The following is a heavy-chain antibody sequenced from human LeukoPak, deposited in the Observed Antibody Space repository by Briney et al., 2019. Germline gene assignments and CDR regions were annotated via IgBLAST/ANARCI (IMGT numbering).Heavy chain of an antibody. V-gene: IGHV1-69*13. CDR2: IVSSVGSV. CDR1: GGNFNNYA. J-gene: IGHJ6*03. CDR3: ASRADRGRLGEWTYYYMDV. D-gene: IGHD3-16*01. Sequence: SVKLSCKASGGNFNNYAISWVRQAPGQGLEWMGGIVSSVGSVSYAQKFQGRVTFTADQSTNTVYMDMTSLRSEDTAVYYCASRADRGRLGEWTYYYMDVWGKGTTVAVSS.